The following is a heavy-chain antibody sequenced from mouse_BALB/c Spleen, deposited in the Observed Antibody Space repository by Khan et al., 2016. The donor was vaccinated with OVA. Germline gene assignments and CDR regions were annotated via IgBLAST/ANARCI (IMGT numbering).Heavy chain of an antibody. J-gene: IGHJ4*01. CDR1: GYTFTSYW. V-gene: IGHV1-69*02. D-gene: IGHD2-14*01. CDR3: TREVRLHYYAMDC. Sequence: QVQLQQPGAELVRPGASVKLSCKASGYTFTSYWINWVKQRPGQGLEWIGNIYPSDSYTNYNQKFKDKATLSVDKSSSTAYMQLSSPTSEDYAVNYCTREVRLHYYAMDCWGQGTSVTVSS. CDR2: IYPSDSYT.